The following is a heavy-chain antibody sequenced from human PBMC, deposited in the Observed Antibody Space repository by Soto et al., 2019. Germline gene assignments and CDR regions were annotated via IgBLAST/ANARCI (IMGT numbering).Heavy chain of an antibody. Sequence: QVQLVESGGGVVQPGRSLRLSCAASGFTFSSYAMHWVRQAPGKGLEWVAVISYDGSNKYYADSVKGRFTISRDNSKNTLYLQMNSLTAEDTAVYYCARDSNYDSSGYNLPDAFDIWGQGTMVTVSS. CDR1: GFTFSSYA. CDR2: ISYDGSNK. J-gene: IGHJ3*02. V-gene: IGHV3-30-3*01. D-gene: IGHD3-22*01. CDR3: ARDSNYDSSGYNLPDAFDI.